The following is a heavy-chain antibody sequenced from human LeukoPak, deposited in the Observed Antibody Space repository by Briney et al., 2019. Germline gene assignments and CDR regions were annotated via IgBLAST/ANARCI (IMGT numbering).Heavy chain of an antibody. J-gene: IGHJ3*02. Sequence: GRSLRLSCAASGFTFSSYAMSWVRPAPGERLEWVSAISCSGGSTYYADSVKGRFTIPRDNSKNTLYPQMNSLRAEDTAVYYCANLRWHYAFDIWGQGTMVTVSS. CDR1: GFTFSSYA. V-gene: IGHV3-23*01. CDR3: ANLRWHYAFDI. D-gene: IGHD4-23*01. CDR2: ISCSGGST.